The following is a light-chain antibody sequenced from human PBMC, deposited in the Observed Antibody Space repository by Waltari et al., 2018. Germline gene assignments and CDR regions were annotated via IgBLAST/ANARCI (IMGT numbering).Light chain of an antibody. CDR3: QKYDFLPAT. V-gene: IGKV3-20*01. J-gene: IGKJ1*01. CDR2: HAS. CDR1: QGVGKY. Sequence: EIVLTQSPGTLSLSPGKRATLSCRASQGVGKYLAWYQQRPGQAPRLLLYHASIRATGIPGRFSGSGSGTDFSLTISRLEPEDFAVYYCQKYDFLPATFGQGTTVEIK.